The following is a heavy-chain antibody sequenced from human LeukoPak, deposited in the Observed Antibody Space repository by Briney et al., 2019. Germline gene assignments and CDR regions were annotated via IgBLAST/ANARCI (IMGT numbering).Heavy chain of an antibody. Sequence: GASVKVSCKASGYTFTSYGISWVRQAPGQGLEWMGRIIPILGIANYAQKFQGRVTITADKSTSTAYMELSSLRSEDTAVYYCASSVRDGGDYVYWGQGTLVTVSS. D-gene: IGHD4-17*01. CDR2: IIPILGIA. V-gene: IGHV1-69*04. CDR1: GYTFTSYG. CDR3: ASSVRDGGDYVY. J-gene: IGHJ4*02.